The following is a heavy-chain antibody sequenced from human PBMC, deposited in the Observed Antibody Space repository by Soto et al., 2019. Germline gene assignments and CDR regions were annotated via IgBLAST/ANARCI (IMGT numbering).Heavy chain of an antibody. V-gene: IGHV4-31*03. CDR1: GCSISSGGYH. CDR3: ARSIDS. Sequence: QVQLQESGPGLVKPSQTLSLTCTVSGCSISSGGYHCSWIRQHPGKDLEWIGYIYYSGSTYYNPTLKSRVTTSVETSKNLSSFKLSSVTGADTAADYCARSIDSCGQGALGSVST. CDR2: IYYSGST. J-gene: IGHJ5*01.